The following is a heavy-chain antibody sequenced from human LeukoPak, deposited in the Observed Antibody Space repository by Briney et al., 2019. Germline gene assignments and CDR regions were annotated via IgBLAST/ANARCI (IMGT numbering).Heavy chain of an antibody. Sequence: GGSLRLSCAASGFTFSSYSMNWVRQAPGKGLEWVSSISSSSNYIYYADSVKGRFTISRDNAKNSLYLQMNSLRAEDTAVYYCARVERGCYKFDYWGQGTLVTVSS. V-gene: IGHV3-21*01. D-gene: IGHD3-3*01. CDR3: ARVERGCYKFDY. CDR1: GFTFSSYS. J-gene: IGHJ4*02. CDR2: ISSSSNYI.